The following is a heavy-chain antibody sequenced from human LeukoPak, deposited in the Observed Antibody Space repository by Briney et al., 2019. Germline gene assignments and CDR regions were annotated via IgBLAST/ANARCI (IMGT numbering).Heavy chain of an antibody. CDR2: INFSENI. CDR3: TRGGSADPFEH. CDR1: SGSICSFY. V-gene: IGHV4-59*08. D-gene: IGHD1-26*01. J-gene: IGHJ4*02. Sequence: SETLSLTCTISSGSICSFYWSWIRQPPGKGLEWIGYINFSENIKSNSALESRVTISMDTSKNQFSLKLNSVTAADTAVYYCTRGGSADPFEHWGQGTLVTVSS.